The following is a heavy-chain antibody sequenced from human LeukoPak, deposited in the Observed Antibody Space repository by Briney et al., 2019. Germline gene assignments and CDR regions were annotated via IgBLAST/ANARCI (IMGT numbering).Heavy chain of an antibody. CDR2: ISYDGSNK. CDR3: ARVERGPRTYYDFWSGYYPPDY. J-gene: IGHJ4*02. CDR1: GFTFSSYA. D-gene: IGHD3-3*01. Sequence: PGGSLRLSCAAFGFTFSSYAMHWVRQAPGKGLEWVAVISYDGSNKYYADSVKGRFTISRDNSKNTLYLQMNSLRAEDTAVYYCARVERGPRTYYDFWSGYYPPDYWGQGTLVTVSS. V-gene: IGHV3-30-3*01.